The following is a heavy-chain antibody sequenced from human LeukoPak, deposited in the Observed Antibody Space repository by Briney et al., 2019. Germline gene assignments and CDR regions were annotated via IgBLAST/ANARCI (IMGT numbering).Heavy chain of an antibody. V-gene: IGHV6-1*01. D-gene: IGHD1-1*01. CDR2: TYYRSKWNN. CDR3: ASGGYRIKLN. CDR1: VDSVSSTSAV. Sequence: PSQTLSLTCAISVDSVSSTSAVWNCTRQSPSRGLEWLGRTYYRSKWNNDYAISVKSRITINPDTSKNQFSLQLNSVTPEETAVYYCASGGYRIKLNWGEGTLLTVSS. J-gene: IGHJ4*02.